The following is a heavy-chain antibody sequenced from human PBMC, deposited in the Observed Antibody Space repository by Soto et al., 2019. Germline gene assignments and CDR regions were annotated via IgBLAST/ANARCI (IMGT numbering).Heavy chain of an antibody. D-gene: IGHD3-22*01. CDR3: ARALITMIVVVIQPYYYYGMDV. V-gene: IGHV1-69*02. Sequence: GASVKVSCKASGGTFSSYTISWVRQAPGQGLEWMGRIIPILGIANYAQKFQGRVTITADESTSTAYMELSSLRSEDTAVYYCARALITMIVVVIQPYYYYGMDVWGQGTTVTVSS. CDR2: IIPILGIA. J-gene: IGHJ6*02. CDR1: GGTFSSYT.